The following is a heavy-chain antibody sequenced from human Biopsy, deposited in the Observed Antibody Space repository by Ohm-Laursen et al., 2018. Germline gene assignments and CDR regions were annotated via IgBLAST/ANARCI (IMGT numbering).Heavy chain of an antibody. J-gene: IGHJ4*02. V-gene: IGHV1-2*02. CDR3: AGDLLEWSLPS. CDR2: IYPNSGDT. CDR1: GDAFLGYY. D-gene: IGHD3-3*01. Sequence: GASVKVSCNASGDAFLGYYLHWVRQAPGQGLEWMGSIYPNSGDTDFAQKFQGRVSMTRDTSVSTAYLELSSLRSDDTAIYYCAGDLLEWSLPSWGQGTLVTVSS.